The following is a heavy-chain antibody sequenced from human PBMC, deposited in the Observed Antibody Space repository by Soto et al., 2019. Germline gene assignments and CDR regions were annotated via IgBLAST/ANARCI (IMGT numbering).Heavy chain of an antibody. D-gene: IGHD4-4*01. V-gene: IGHV3-23*01. J-gene: IGHJ5*02. Sequence: QAPGKGLEWVSAIIGSGVITFYADSVKGRFTISRDNSKNTLYLQMNSLRAEDTAVYYCAKGTSRTTTVSWFDPWGQGTLVTVS. CDR3: AKGTSRTTTVSWFDP. CDR2: IIGSGVIT.